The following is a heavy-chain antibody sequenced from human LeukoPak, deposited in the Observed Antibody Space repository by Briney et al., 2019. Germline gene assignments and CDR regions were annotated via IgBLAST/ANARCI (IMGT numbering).Heavy chain of an antibody. J-gene: IGHJ4*02. D-gene: IGHD6-19*01. CDR2: ISSRSSYK. CDR1: GFTFSSYS. Sequence: GGSLRLPCAASGFTFSSYSMNWVRQAPGKGLEWVSSISSRSSYKSYVDSVKGRFTISRDNVKNSLYLQMNSLRAEDTAVYYCAKDLAVAGVFDYWGQGTLVTVSS. CDR3: AKDLAVAGVFDY. V-gene: IGHV3-21*01.